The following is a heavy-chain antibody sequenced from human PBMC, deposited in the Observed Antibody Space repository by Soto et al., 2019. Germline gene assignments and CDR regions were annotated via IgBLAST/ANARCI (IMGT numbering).Heavy chain of an antibody. V-gene: IGHV1-69*13. CDR3: ARDDDCSSTSCYGSRNPDYYYGMDV. CDR2: IIPIFGTA. CDR1: GGTFSIYA. J-gene: IGHJ6*02. Sequence: SVKVSCKASGGTFSIYAISWVRQAPGQGLEWMGGIIPIFGTANYAQKFQGRVTTAADESTSTAYMELSSLRSEDTAVYYCARDDDCSSTSCYGSRNPDYYYGMDVWGQGTTVTVSS. D-gene: IGHD2-2*01.